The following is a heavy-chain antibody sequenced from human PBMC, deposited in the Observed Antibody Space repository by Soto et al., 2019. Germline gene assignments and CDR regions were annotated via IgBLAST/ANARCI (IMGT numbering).Heavy chain of an antibody. Sequence: SVTLSLTCAVSGGSISSSNWWSWVRQPPGKGLEWIGYIYYSGITNYNPSLKSRITISVDTSKNQFSLKLSYVTAADTAVYYCARYKSNYYYGMDVWGQGTTVTVSS. J-gene: IGHJ6*02. CDR1: GGSISSSNW. D-gene: IGHD1-20*01. CDR2: IYYSGIT. V-gene: IGHV4-4*02. CDR3: ARYKSNYYYGMDV.